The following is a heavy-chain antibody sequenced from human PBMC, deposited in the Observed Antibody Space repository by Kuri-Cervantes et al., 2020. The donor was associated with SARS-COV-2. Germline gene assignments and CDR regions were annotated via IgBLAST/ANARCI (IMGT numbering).Heavy chain of an antibody. CDR2: IYTSGST. Sequence: SETLSLTCTVSGGSISSYYWSWIRQPAGKGLEWIGRIYTSGSTNYNPSLKSRVTISVDTSKNQFSLKLSSVTAADTAVYYCARVSSGWSYRLLDYWGQGTLVTVSS. J-gene: IGHJ4*02. D-gene: IGHD6-19*01. CDR1: GGSISSYY. CDR3: ARVSSGWSYRLLDY. V-gene: IGHV4-4*07.